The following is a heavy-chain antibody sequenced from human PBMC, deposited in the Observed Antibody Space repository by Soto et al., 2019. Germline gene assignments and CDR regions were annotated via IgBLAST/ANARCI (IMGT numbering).Heavy chain of an antibody. D-gene: IGHD6-13*01. Sequence: EVQLLESGGGLVQPGGSLRLSCAASGFTFSSYAMSWVRQAPGKGLEWVSAISGSGGSTYYADSVKGRFTISRDNSKNTLYLQMNSLRAEDTAVYYCAKDDRIAISEAGQAFDIWGQGTMVTVSS. V-gene: IGHV3-23*01. CDR3: AKDDRIAISEAGQAFDI. CDR1: GFTFSSYA. J-gene: IGHJ3*02. CDR2: ISGSGGST.